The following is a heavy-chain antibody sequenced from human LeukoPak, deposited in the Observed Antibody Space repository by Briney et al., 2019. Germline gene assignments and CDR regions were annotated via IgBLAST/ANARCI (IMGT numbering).Heavy chain of an antibody. D-gene: IGHD4-11*01. CDR2: INKDGRTI. Sequence: GGSQRLSCEASGFSFSSSWMHWVRQAPGKGLVWVSRINKDGRTINYADSVKGRFTISRDNAKNSLYLQMNRLRAEDTAVYYCATIPYTVTDTKVPFIFLMDGYWGQGTLVSVSS. CDR3: ATIPYTVTDTKVPFIFLMDGY. V-gene: IGHV3-74*01. CDR1: GFSFSSSW. J-gene: IGHJ4*02.